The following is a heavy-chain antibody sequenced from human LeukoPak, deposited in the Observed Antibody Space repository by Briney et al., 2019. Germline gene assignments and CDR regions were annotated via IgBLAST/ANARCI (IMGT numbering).Heavy chain of an antibody. CDR2: IYYSGST. D-gene: IGHD2-2*01. CDR3: ASHTSWLPDAFDI. Sequence: SETLSLTCTVSGGSISSGGYYWSWIRQHPGKGLEWIGYIYYSGSTYYNPSLKSRVTISVDTSKNQFSLKLSSVTAADTAVYYCASHTSWLPDAFDIWGQGTMVTVSS. CDR1: GGSISSGGYY. J-gene: IGHJ3*02. V-gene: IGHV4-31*03.